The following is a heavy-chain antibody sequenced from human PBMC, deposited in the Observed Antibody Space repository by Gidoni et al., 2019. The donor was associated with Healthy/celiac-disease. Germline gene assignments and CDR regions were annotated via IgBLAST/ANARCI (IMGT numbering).Heavy chain of an antibody. CDR2: IRSKANSYAT. CDR3: TSRAYGPRPRDY. D-gene: IGHD3-10*01. J-gene: IGHJ4*02. CDR1: GFTFSGSA. V-gene: IGHV3-73*02. Sequence: EVQLVESGGGLVQPGGVPELSCAASGFTFSGSAMHWVRQASGKGLEWFGRIRSKANSYATAYAASVKGRFTISRDDSKNTAYLQMNSLKTEDTAVYYCTSRAYGPRPRDYWGQGTLVTVSS.